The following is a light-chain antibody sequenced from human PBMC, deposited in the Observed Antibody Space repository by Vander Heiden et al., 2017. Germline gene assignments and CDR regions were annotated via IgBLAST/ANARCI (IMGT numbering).Light chain of an antibody. V-gene: IGKV2-30*01. J-gene: IGKJ2*01. CDR3: MQGVSWPYT. CDR1: QSLVYSDVNTY. CDR2: KVS. Sequence: DVVMTQSPLSLPVTLGQPTSISCRSSQSLVYSDVNTYLTWFHQRPGQSPRRLIYKVSNRDSGVPGRFSGGGSGTDFTLKISRVEAEDVGVYYCMQGVSWPYTFGQGTKLEIK.